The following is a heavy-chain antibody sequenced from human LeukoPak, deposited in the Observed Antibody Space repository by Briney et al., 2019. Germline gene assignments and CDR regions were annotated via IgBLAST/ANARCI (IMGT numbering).Heavy chain of an antibody. D-gene: IGHD6-13*01. CDR3: ARDRSSSWPYYFDY. CDR2: LSHSGST. J-gene: IGHJ4*02. V-gene: IGHV4-38-2*02. Sequence: PSETLSLTCTVSGYSISSGYFWGWIRQPPGEGLEWIGSLSHSGSTYYNPSLKSRVTISVDTSKNQFSLNLRSVTAADTAVYYCARDRSSSWPYYFDYWGQGTLVTVSS. CDR1: GYSISSGYF.